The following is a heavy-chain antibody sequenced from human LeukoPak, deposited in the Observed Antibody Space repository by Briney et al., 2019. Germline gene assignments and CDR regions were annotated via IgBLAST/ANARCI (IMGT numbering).Heavy chain of an antibody. Sequence: GGSLRLSCAASGFNLITYWMSWVRQAPGKGLEWVANIKQDGSAKYYVDSVKGRFTISRDNAKNSLYLQMNSLRAEDTAVYYCAREVSGWYSTAFDIWGQGTMVTVSS. J-gene: IGHJ3*02. CDR3: AREVSGWYSTAFDI. CDR1: GFNLITYW. CDR2: IKQDGSAK. V-gene: IGHV3-7*01. D-gene: IGHD6-19*01.